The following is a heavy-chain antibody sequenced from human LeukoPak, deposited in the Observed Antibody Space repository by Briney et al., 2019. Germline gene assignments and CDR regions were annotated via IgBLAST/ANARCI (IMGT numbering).Heavy chain of an antibody. CDR2: IYYSGST. Sequence: KPSETLSLTCTVSGGSVSSSSYHWSWIRQAPGKGLEWIGYIYYSGSTNYNPSLKSRLTMSIDTSKNQFSLKLSSVTAADTAVYYCARLQATVTPIIDYWAQGTLVTVSS. J-gene: IGHJ4*02. D-gene: IGHD4-11*01. CDR1: GGSVSSSSYH. CDR3: ARLQATVTPIIDY. V-gene: IGHV4-61*01.